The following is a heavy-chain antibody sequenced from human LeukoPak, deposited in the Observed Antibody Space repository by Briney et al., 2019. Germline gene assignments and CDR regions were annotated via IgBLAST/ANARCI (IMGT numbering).Heavy chain of an antibody. CDR1: GYTFTGYY. Sequence: ASVKVSSKASGYTFTGYYMHWVRQAPGQGLEWMGRINPSGGRTSFAEKFQGRVTLTRDMSTSTVYMELRSLRSEDTAVYFCARSKIVGGTTVNWFDPWGQGTLVIVSS. D-gene: IGHD1-26*01. V-gene: IGHV1-46*01. J-gene: IGHJ5*02. CDR2: INPSGGRT. CDR3: ARSKIVGGTTVNWFDP.